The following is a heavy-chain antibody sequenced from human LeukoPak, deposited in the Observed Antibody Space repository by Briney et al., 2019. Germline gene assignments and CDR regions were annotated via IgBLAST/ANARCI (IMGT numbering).Heavy chain of an antibody. J-gene: IGHJ4*02. D-gene: IGHD3-22*01. Sequence: GGSLRLSCAASGFIFSNYAMSWVRQAPGKGLEWVSVISGSGDTTNYADSVKGRFTISRDNSKNTLYLQMNSLRAEDTAVYYCAKIESSGYYSRYFDYWGQGTLVTVSS. V-gene: IGHV3-23*01. CDR3: AKIESSGYYSRYFDY. CDR1: GFIFSNYA. CDR2: ISGSGDTT.